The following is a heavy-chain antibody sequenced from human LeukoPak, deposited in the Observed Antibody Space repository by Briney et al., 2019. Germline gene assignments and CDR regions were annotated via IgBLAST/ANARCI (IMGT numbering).Heavy chain of an antibody. CDR2: ISSSGSTI. Sequence: GGSLRLSCAASGFTFSSYEMNWVRQAPGKGLEWVSYISSSGSTIYYADPVKGRFTISRDNAKNSLYLQMNSLRAEDTAVYYCAREDGDGYDSSGSFDYWGQGTLVTVSS. CDR3: AREDGDGYDSSGSFDY. V-gene: IGHV3-48*03. J-gene: IGHJ4*02. D-gene: IGHD3-22*01. CDR1: GFTFSSYE.